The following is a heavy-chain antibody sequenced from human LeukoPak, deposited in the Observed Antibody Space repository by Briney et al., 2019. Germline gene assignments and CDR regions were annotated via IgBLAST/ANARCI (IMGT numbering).Heavy chain of an antibody. V-gene: IGHV3-23*01. Sequence: PAGGSLRLSCAASGFTFSSYAMSWVRQAPGKGLEWVSAISGSGGSTYYADSVKGRFTISRDNPKNTLYLQMNSLRAEDTAVYYCAKVDPFYGGKGGIDYWGQGTLVTVSS. CDR2: ISGSGGST. J-gene: IGHJ4*02. CDR3: AKVDPFYGGKGGIDY. CDR1: GFTFSSYA. D-gene: IGHD4-23*01.